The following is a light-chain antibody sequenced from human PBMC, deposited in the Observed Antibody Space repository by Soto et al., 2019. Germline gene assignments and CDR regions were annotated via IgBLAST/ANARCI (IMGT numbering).Light chain of an antibody. J-gene: IGLJ3*02. CDR3: QTWGTGPWV. CDR2: LNSDGSP. Sequence: QLVLTQSPSASASLGASVKLTCTLSSGHSTYAIAWHQQQPEKGPRYLMKLNSDGSPSKRDGIPDRFSGSSSGAERYLTIPSLQSEDEADYYCQTWGTGPWVFGGGTKGPS. CDR1: SGHSTYA. V-gene: IGLV4-69*01.